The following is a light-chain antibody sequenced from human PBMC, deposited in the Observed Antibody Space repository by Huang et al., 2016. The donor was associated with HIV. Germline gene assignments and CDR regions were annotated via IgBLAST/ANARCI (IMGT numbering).Light chain of an antibody. CDR2: KLS. J-gene: IGKJ1*01. CDR3: MQASHGAAT. Sequence: DVLLTQSPLSLPVTLGQPAFITCKSNQSLVYGDGNIYLNWFHQSPGHAPRRLIYKLSNRDSGVPDRFSAGGSGTDFTLWISEVEAEDVGDYYCMQASHGAATFGQGTRVDIK. V-gene: IGKV2-30*01. CDR1: QSLVYGDGNIY.